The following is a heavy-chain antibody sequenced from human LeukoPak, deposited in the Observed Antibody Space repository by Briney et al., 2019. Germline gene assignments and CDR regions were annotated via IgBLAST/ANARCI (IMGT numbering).Heavy chain of an antibody. D-gene: IGHD6-13*01. Sequence: SETLSLTCTVSGGSISSSSYYWGWIRQPPGKGLEWIGEINHSGSTNYNPSLKSRVTISVDTSKNQFSLKLSSVTAADTAVYYCARDVVAAAGTWDYWGQGTLVTVSS. CDR3: ARDVVAAAGTWDY. CDR2: INHSGST. V-gene: IGHV4-39*07. CDR1: GGSISSSSYY. J-gene: IGHJ4*02.